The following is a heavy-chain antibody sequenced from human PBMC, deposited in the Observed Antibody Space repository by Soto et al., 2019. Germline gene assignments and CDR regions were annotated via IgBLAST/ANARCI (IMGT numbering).Heavy chain of an antibody. CDR3: AKELELRIYYYYGMDV. CDR2: ISYDGSNK. Sequence: GGSLRLSCAASGFTFSSYGMHWVRQAPGKGLEWVAVISYDGSNKYYADSVKGRFTISRDNSKNTLYLQMNSLRAEDTAVYYCAKELELRIYYYYGMDVWGQGTTVTVSS. V-gene: IGHV3-30*18. D-gene: IGHD1-7*01. J-gene: IGHJ6*02. CDR1: GFTFSSYG.